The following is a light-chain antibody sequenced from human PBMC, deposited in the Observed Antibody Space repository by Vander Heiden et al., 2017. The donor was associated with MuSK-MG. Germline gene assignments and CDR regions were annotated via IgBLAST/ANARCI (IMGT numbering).Light chain of an antibody. CDR1: QRISRY. J-gene: IGKJ5*01. V-gene: IGKV1-39*01. CDR2: EAS. Sequence: DIQLTQSPSSLSASVGDRVIITCRASQRISRYLNWYQQKPGKAPKLLIYEASSLQSGVPSRIGGSGFGTDFTLTSTNLHPDDFATYYCQHTDTTTPITFGSEARLE. CDR3: QHTDTTTPIT.